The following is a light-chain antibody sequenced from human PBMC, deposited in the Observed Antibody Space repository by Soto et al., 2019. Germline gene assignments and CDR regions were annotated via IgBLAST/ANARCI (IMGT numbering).Light chain of an antibody. CDR1: SSDVGGYNS. V-gene: IGLV2-14*01. J-gene: IGLJ2*01. CDR3: SSYTSSSTPVV. Sequence: QSALTQPASVSGSPGQSITISCTGTSSDVGGYNSVSWYQQHPGKAPKLMIYEVSNRPSGVSNRFSGSKSGNTASLTISGLQAEEEADYYCSSYTSSSTPVVFGGGTKLTVL. CDR2: EVS.